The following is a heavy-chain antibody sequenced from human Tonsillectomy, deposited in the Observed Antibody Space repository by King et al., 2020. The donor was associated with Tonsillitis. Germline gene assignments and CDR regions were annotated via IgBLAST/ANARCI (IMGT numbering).Heavy chain of an antibody. CDR1: GFTVNNNY. CDR3: ARGMGAPAPLFDY. Sequence: VQLVESGRGLVQPGGSLRLSCAASGFTVNNNYMSWVRQAPGKGLEWVSIIYSGGITFYADSVKGRFTISRDNSKNTLYLQMNSLRAEDTAVYYCARGMGAPAPLFDYWGQGTLVTVSS. CDR2: IYSGGIT. V-gene: IGHV3-66*01. J-gene: IGHJ4*02. D-gene: IGHD1-26*01.